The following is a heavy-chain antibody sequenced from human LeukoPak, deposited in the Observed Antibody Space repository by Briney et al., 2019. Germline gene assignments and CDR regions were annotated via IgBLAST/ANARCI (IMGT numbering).Heavy chain of an antibody. CDR1: GGSISSYY. CDR2: IYYSGST. D-gene: IGHD3-22*01. Sequence: PSETLSLTCTVSGGSISSYYWSWIRQPPGKGLEWIGYIYYSGSTKYNPSLKSRVTISVDTSKNQFSLILNPVTAADTAVYYCARVDYYDSSVFDYWGQGTLVTVSS. V-gene: IGHV4-59*01. CDR3: ARVDYYDSSVFDY. J-gene: IGHJ4*02.